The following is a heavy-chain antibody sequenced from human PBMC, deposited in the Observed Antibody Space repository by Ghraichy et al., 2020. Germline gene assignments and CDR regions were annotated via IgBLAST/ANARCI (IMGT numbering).Heavy chain of an antibody. CDR1: GFTFSSYA. CDR3: VSSAYDYGSGSYRLGYFQH. D-gene: IGHD3-10*01. Sequence: LSLTCAASGFTFSSYAMHWVRQAPGKGLEYLSAITSNGGSTYYADSVKGRFTISRDNSKNTLYLQMSSLRAEDTAVYYCVSSAYDYGSGSYRLGYFQHWGQGTLVTVSS. CDR2: ITSNGGST. J-gene: IGHJ1*01. V-gene: IGHV3-64D*06.